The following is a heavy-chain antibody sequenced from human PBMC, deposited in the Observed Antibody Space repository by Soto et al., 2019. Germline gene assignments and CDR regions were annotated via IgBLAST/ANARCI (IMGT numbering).Heavy chain of an antibody. Sequence: TLSLTCAVSGGSLTSNNWWTWGRQPPGQGLEWIGEIYRTGSTNYNPSLKSRVTISLDKSENQFSLKVTSLTAADTAVYYCASRDPGTSVDYWGQGTLVTVSS. J-gene: IGHJ4*02. CDR3: ASRDPGTSVDY. CDR2: IYRTGST. V-gene: IGHV4-4*02. D-gene: IGHD1-7*01. CDR1: GGSLTSNNW.